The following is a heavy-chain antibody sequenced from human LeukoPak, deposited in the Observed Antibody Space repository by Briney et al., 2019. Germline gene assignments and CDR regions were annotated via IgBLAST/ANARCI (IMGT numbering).Heavy chain of an antibody. J-gene: IGHJ4*02. D-gene: IGHD5-18*01. Sequence: GGSLRLSCAASGFTFSDNYMSWLRQAPGKGLEWGSYISSSGSTIYYADSVKGRFTISRDNAKNSLYLQMNSLRAEDTAVYYCARDVQYSYGYLFWGQGTLVTVSS. CDR1: GFTFSDNY. CDR3: ARDVQYSYGYLF. V-gene: IGHV3-11*04. CDR2: ISSSGSTI.